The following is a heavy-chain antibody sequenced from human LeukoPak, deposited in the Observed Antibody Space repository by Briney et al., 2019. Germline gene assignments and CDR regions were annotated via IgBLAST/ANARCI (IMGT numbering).Heavy chain of an antibody. CDR3: ARDFGYSYGSALYYYGMDV. J-gene: IGHJ6*02. CDR1: GYTFTSYY. D-gene: IGHD5-18*01. V-gene: IGHV1-46*01. Sequence: GASVKVSCKASGYTFTSYYMHWVRQAPGQGLEWMGIINPSGGSTSYAQKFQGRVTMTRDTSTSTAYMELRSLRSDDTAVYYCARDFGYSYGSALYYYGMDVWGQGTTVTVSS. CDR2: INPSGGST.